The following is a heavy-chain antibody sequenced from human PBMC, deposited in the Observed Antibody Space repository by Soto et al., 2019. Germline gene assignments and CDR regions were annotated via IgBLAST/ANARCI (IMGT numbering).Heavy chain of an antibody. D-gene: IGHD3-22*01. CDR2: INAGNGNT. CDR1: GYTFTSYA. CDR3: ARDRVYDSSGYTAPRYGMDV. V-gene: IGHV1-3*01. J-gene: IGHJ6*02. Sequence: ASVKVSCKASGYTFTSYAMHWVRQAPGQRLEWMGWINAGNGNTKYSQKFQGRVTITRDTSASTAYMELSSLRSEDTAVYYCARDRVYDSSGYTAPRYGMDVWGQGTTVTVSS.